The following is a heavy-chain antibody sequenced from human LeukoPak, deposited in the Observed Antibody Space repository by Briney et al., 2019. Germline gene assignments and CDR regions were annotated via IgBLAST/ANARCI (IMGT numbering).Heavy chain of an antibody. CDR1: GGTFSSYA. CDR2: IIPILGIA. V-gene: IGHV1-69*04. CDR3: ARGVGGATDFSTAD. J-gene: IGHJ4*02. D-gene: IGHD1-26*01. Sequence: ASVKVSCTASGGTFSSYAISWVRQAPGQGLEWMGRIIPILGIANYAQKFQGRVTITADKSTSTAYMELSSLRSEDTAVYYCARGVGGATDFSTADWGQGTLVTVSS.